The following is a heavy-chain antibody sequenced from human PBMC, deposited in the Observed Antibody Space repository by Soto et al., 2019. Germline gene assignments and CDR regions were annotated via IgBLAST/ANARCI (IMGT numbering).Heavy chain of an antibody. CDR3: ARTHSSGWYDY. CDR2: IYYSGST. Sequence: SQPHSLTCTVADVTINSYYWIWIRQPPGKGLEWIGYIYYSGSTNYNPSLKSRVTISVDTSKNQFSLKLSSVTAADTAVYYCARTHSSGWYDYWSQGTLVTVSS. CDR1: DVTINSYY. D-gene: IGHD6-19*01. J-gene: IGHJ4*02. V-gene: IGHV4-59*01.